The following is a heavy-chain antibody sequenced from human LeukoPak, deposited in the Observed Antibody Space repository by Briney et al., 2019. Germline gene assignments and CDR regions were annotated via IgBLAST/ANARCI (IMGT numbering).Heavy chain of an antibody. CDR3: ARLTGQLRFGWFDP. CDR1: GGSISSSSYY. D-gene: IGHD3-3*01. J-gene: IGHJ5*02. V-gene: IGHV4-39*01. CDR2: IYYSGST. Sequence: SETLSLTCTVSGGSISSSSYYWGWIRQPPGKGLEWIGSIYYSGSTYYNPSLKSRVTISVDTSKNQFSLKLSSVTAADTAVYYCARLTGQLRFGWFDPWGQGTLVTVSS.